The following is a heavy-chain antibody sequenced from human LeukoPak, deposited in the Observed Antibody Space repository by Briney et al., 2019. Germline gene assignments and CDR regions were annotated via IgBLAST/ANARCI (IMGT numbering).Heavy chain of an antibody. D-gene: IGHD3-9*01. Sequence: PSETLSLICTASADAIGGGYGSRVRQSPAQGLEWIGYIHYSGSTNYNPSLTSRVTISVDTFKNQFSLKLPSVTAADTAVYYCARDLSKHDTSTGFYYYYGMDVWGKGNTVTVSS. CDR3: ARDLSKHDTSTGFYYYYGMDV. CDR2: IHYSGST. J-gene: IGHJ6*04. CDR1: ADAIGGGY. V-gene: IGHV4-59*01.